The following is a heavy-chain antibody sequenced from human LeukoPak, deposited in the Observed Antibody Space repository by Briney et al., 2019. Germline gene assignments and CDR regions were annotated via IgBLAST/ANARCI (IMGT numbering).Heavy chain of an antibody. CDR1: GGSFSGYY. CDR3: ARDYSIGWYFDL. Sequence: PSETLSLTCAVYGGSFSGYYWSWIRQPPGKGLEWIGEINHSGSTNYNPSLKSRVTISVDTSKNQFSLKLSSVTAADTAVYYCARDYSIGWYFDLWGRGTLVTVSS. J-gene: IGHJ2*01. V-gene: IGHV4-34*01. D-gene: IGHD2-21*01. CDR2: INHSGST.